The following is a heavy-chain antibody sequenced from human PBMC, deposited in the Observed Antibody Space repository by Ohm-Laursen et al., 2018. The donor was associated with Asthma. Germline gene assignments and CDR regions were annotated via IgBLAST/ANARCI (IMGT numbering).Heavy chain of an antibody. D-gene: IGHD4-23*01. J-gene: IGHJ5*02. CDR2: IIPIFGTA. V-gene: IGHV1-69*01. Sequence: SSVKVSCKASGGTFSSYAISWVRQAPGQGLEWMGGIIPIFGTANYAQKFQGRVTITADESTSTAYMELSSLRPEDTAVYYCARDRTTVVAPSLVWFDPWGQGTLVTVSS. CDR1: GGTFSSYA. CDR3: ARDRTTVVAPSLVWFDP.